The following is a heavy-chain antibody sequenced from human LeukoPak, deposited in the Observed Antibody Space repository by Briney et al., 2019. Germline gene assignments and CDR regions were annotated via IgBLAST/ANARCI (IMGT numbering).Heavy chain of an antibody. D-gene: IGHD5-18*01. Sequence: GGSLRLSCAASGFTFSDYYMSWIRQAPGKGLEWVSYISSSSSTIYYADSVKGRFTISRDNAKNSLYLQMNSLRAEDTAVYYCARDFFGHRYSYGAHDAFDIWGQGTMVTVSS. CDR3: ARDFFGHRYSYGAHDAFDI. V-gene: IGHV3-11*04. CDR2: ISSSSSTI. CDR1: GFTFSDYY. J-gene: IGHJ3*02.